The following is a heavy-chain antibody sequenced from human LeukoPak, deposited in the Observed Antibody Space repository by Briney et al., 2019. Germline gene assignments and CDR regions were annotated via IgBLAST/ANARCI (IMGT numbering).Heavy chain of an antibody. V-gene: IGHV1-69*05. CDR3: ARVDRYYFYLDV. Sequence: GASVTVSFKASGGTSSTYTITWVRQAPGQGLEWMGGIIPIFRTPNYAQKFQGRVTITTDESTGTAYMELSSLKSDDTAIYYCARVDRYYFYLDVWGKGTTVTVSS. J-gene: IGHJ6*03. CDR2: IIPIFRTP. CDR1: GGTSSTYT.